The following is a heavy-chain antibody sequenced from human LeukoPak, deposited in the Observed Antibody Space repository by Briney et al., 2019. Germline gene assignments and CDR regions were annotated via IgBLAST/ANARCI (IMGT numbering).Heavy chain of an antibody. D-gene: IGHD3-22*01. CDR1: GGSISSYY. J-gene: IGHJ3*02. V-gene: IGHV4-59*08. CDR3: ARHRHPDYYDSSGYGAFDI. CDR2: IYYSGST. Sequence: SETLSLTCTVSGGSISSYYWSWIRQPPGKGLEWIGYIYYSGSTYYNPSLKSRVTISVDTSKNQFSLKLSSVTAADTAVYYCARHRHPDYYDSSGYGAFDIWGQGTMVTVSS.